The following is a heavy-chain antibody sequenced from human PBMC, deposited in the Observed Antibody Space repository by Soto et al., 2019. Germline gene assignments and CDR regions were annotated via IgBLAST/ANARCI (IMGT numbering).Heavy chain of an antibody. J-gene: IGHJ2*01. CDR1: GGSISSSSYY. CDR3: AGGDYAWYFDL. D-gene: IGHD4-17*01. Sequence: QLQLQESGPGLVKPSETLSLTCTVSGGSISSSSYYWGWIRQPPGKGLEWIGSIYYSGSTYYTPSLKSRVTISVDTSKNQFSLKLSSVTAADTAVYYCAGGDYAWYFDLWGRGTLVTVSS. V-gene: IGHV4-39*01. CDR2: IYYSGST.